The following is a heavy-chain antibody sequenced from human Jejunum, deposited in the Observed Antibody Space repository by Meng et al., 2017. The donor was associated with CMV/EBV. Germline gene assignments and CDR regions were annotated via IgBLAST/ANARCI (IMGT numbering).Heavy chain of an antibody. V-gene: IGHV3-30*02. CDR1: GFPFNIYD. CDR3: TKGGFDS. J-gene: IGHJ4*02. Sequence: GQGVESGGGVVQPGGSLRLSGVTSGFPFNIYDMHWVRQAPGKGLDWVTCIRHDGSEDFYVDSVKGRFTISRDNSKNTLYLQMNSLRVDDSALYYCTKGGFDSWGQGTLVTVSS. D-gene: IGHD2-15*01. CDR2: IRHDGSED.